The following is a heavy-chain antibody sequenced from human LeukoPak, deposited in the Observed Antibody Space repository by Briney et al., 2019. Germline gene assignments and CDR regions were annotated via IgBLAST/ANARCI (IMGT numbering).Heavy chain of an antibody. J-gene: IGHJ5*02. Sequence: GGSLRLSCAASGFTFSSYSMNWVRQAPGKGLEWVSGFSGGGGSTYYADSVKGRFTISRDNSKNTLYLQMNSLRAEDTAVYYCAKDAYQVLANWFDPWGQGTLVTVSS. V-gene: IGHV3-23*01. CDR2: FSGGGGST. D-gene: IGHD2-2*01. CDR3: AKDAYQVLANWFDP. CDR1: GFTFSSYS.